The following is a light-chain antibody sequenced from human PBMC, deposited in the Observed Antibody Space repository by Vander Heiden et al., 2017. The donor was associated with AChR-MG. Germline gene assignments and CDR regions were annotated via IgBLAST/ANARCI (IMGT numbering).Light chain of an antibody. V-gene: IGLV2-14*01. Sequence: QSALTQPASVSGSPGQSITISCTGTSSDVGSYNFVPWYQQHPGKAPNLMIYEVTNRPSGVSNRFAGSKSGNTASLTISGLQAEDEADYYCSSYTTRSTHGWVFGGGTKLTVI. CDR1: SSDVGSYNF. CDR3: SSYTTRSTHGWV. CDR2: EVT. J-gene: IGLJ3*02.